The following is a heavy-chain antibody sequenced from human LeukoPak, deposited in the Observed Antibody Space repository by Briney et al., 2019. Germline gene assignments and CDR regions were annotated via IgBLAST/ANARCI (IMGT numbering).Heavy chain of an antibody. CDR2: INHNSGGT. CDR1: GYTFTGYY. Sequence: ASVKVSCKASGYTFTGYYMHWVRQAPGQGLEWMGWINHNSGGTNYAQKFQGRVTMTRDTSISTAYMELSRLRSDDTAVYDGARLYYYGSGSANYDYYYGMDVWGQGTTVTVSS. D-gene: IGHD3-10*01. V-gene: IGHV1-2*02. J-gene: IGHJ6*02. CDR3: ARLYYYGSGSANYDYYYGMDV.